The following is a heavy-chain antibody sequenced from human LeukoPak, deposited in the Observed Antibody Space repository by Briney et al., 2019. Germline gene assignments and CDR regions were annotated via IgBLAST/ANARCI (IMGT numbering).Heavy chain of an antibody. V-gene: IGHV4-4*07. CDR1: GGSISSYY. Sequence: SETLSLPCTVSGGSISSYYWSWIRQPAGKGLEWIGRIYTSGSTNYNPSLKSRGTMSVDTSKNQVPLKLSSVTAADTAVYYCALESGRTVNYWGQGTLVTVSS. D-gene: IGHD4-17*01. CDR2: IYTSGST. CDR3: ALESGRTVNY. J-gene: IGHJ4*02.